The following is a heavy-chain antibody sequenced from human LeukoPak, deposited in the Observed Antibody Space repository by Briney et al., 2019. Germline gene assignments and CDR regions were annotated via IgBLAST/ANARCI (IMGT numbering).Heavy chain of an antibody. CDR1: GYTFTSYG. V-gene: IGHV1-18*01. Sequence: ASVKVSCKASGYTFTSYGISWVRQAPGQGLEWMGWISAKNGNTNYAQKVQGRVTMTTDTSTSTAYMELRSLRSDDTAVYYCARDTEWEKNPDYFDYWGQGTLITGSS. D-gene: IGHD1-26*01. CDR3: ARDTEWEKNPDYFDY. CDR2: ISAKNGNT. J-gene: IGHJ4*02.